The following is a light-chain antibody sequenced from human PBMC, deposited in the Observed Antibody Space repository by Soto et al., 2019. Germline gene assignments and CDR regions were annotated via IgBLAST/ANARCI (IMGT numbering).Light chain of an antibody. J-gene: IGLJ2*01. Sequence: QAVVTQPASVSGSPGQSITISCTGTSSDVGGYNYVSWYQQHPGKAPKLMIYEVSNRPSGVSNRFSGSKSGNTASLTISGLQAEDEADYYCSSYTSSSTRLFGGGTKVTVL. CDR3: SSYTSSSTRL. V-gene: IGLV2-14*01. CDR2: EVS. CDR1: SSDVGGYNY.